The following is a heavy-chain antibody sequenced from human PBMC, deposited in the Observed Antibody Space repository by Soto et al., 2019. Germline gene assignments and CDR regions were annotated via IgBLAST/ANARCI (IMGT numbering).Heavy chain of an antibody. J-gene: IGHJ3*02. D-gene: IGHD6-19*01. CDR2: LSWNSGSI. Sequence: EVQLVESGGGLVQPGRSLRLSCAASGFTFDDYAMHWVRQAPGKGLEWVSGLSWNSGSIGYADSVKGRFTISRDNAKNFLYLQMNSVRAEDTALYYCANIAVAGHAFDIWGQGTMVTVSS. CDR3: ANIAVAGHAFDI. CDR1: GFTFDDYA. V-gene: IGHV3-9*01.